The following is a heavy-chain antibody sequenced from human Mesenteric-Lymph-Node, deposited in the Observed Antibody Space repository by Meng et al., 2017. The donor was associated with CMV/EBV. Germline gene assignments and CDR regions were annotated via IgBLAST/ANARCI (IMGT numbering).Heavy chain of an antibody. CDR3: ARSLLERFLDLFDY. CDR1: GFTFSSYE. J-gene: IGHJ4*02. Sequence: GESLKISCAASGFTFSSYEMNWVRQAPGKGLEWVSYISTSGSTVYYADSVKGRFTISRDNAKNSLYLQMNSLRAEDTAVYYCARSLLERFLDLFDYWGQGMLVTVSS. V-gene: IGHV3-48*03. D-gene: IGHD3-3*01. CDR2: ISTSGSTV.